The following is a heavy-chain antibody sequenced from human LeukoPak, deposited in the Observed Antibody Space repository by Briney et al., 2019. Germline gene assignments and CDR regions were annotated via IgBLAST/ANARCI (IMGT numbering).Heavy chain of an antibody. V-gene: IGHV4-34*01. D-gene: IGHD4-17*01. J-gene: IGHJ4*02. Sequence: SETLSLTCAVSGVSFDDYYWAWVRQTAGKGLEWIGEINHSGYTNDSPSLKSRVTLSIDTSKKQFSLNLRSVTVADAGIYYCTRMTTGHDYWGQGTLVTVSS. CDR3: TRMTTGHDY. CDR2: INHSGYT. CDR1: GVSFDDYY.